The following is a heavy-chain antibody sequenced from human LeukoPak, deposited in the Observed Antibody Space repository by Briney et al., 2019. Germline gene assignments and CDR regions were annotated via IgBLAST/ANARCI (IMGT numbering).Heavy chain of an antibody. Sequence: HTGGSLRLSCAASGFTFSSYAMSWVRQAPGKGLEWVSAISGSGGSTYYADSVKGRFTISRDNSKNTLYLQMNNLRAEDTAVYYCTISLPHIVEVTTSDGGNWGQGTLVTVSS. CDR3: TISLPHIVEVTTSDGGN. CDR1: GFTFSSYA. D-gene: IGHD2-21*02. V-gene: IGHV3-23*01. J-gene: IGHJ4*02. CDR2: ISGSGGST.